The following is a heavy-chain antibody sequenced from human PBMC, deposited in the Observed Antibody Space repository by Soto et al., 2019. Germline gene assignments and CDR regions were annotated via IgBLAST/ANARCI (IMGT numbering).Heavy chain of an antibody. CDR1: GGSISSYY. J-gene: IGHJ4*02. D-gene: IGHD3-16*01. V-gene: IGHV4-59*01. CDR3: ARAWGYYFDY. Sequence: QVQLQESGPGLVKPSETLSLTCTVSGGSISSYYWSWIRQPPGKGLEWIGYIYYSGRTNYNPSLDMRVTISVDTAKNQFSLKLSSVTAADTAVYYCARAWGYYFDYWGQGTLVTVSS. CDR2: IYYSGRT.